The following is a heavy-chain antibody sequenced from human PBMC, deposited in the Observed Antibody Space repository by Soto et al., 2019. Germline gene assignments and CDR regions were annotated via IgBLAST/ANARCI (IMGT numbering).Heavy chain of an antibody. J-gene: IGHJ6*04. CDR2: ISSDGSSE. CDR1: GGTFSSYV. Sequence: WVSLRLSWAAAGGTFSSYVMHWILQAPGKGLEWVALISSDGSSEYYADSVRGRFTISRDTSTNTLYLQMNSLRVEDTALCFCARARSPDYNYSALTAWGNGTTVPVTS. CDR3: ARARSPDYNYSALTA. V-gene: IGHV3-30-3*01. D-gene: IGHD1-1*01.